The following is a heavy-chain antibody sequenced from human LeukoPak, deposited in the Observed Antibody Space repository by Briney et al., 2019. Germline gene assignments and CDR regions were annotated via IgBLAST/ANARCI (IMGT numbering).Heavy chain of an antibody. CDR1: GFTFSSYA. V-gene: IGHV3-30-3*01. J-gene: IGHJ3*02. D-gene: IGHD3-10*01. Sequence: GGSLRLSCAASGFTFSSYAMHWVRQAPGKGLEWVAVISYDGSNKYYADSVKGRFTISRDNSKNTLYLQMNSLRAEDTAVYYCAASYPDAFDIWGQGTMVTVSS. CDR2: ISYDGSNK. CDR3: AASYPDAFDI.